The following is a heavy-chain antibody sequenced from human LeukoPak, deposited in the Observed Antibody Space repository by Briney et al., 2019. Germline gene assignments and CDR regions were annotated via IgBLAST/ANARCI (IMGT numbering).Heavy chain of an antibody. D-gene: IGHD6-19*01. CDR3: ARHDEGSGWYRSYIDL. CDR1: GVSISSYY. J-gene: IGHJ2*01. CDR2: ISTSGST. Sequence: PSETLSLTCTVSGVSISSYYCSWIRQPPGKGLEWIGYISTSGSTDYSPSLKSRVIISVDRSKNQCSLNLSSVTAADTAVYHCARHDEGSGWYRSYIDLWGRGTLVIVSS. V-gene: IGHV4-4*09.